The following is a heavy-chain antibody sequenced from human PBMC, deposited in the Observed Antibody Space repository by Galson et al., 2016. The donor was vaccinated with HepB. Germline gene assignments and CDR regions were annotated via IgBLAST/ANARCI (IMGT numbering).Heavy chain of an antibody. D-gene: IGHD3-3*01. CDR1: GFTFSSYA. V-gene: IGHV3-23*01. CDR3: AKEGTIFGVVPYGMDV. Sequence: SLRLSCAASGFTFSSYAMSRVRQAPGKGLEWVSVISGSGGSTYYADSVKGRFTISRDNSKNTLYLQMNSLRAEDTAVYYCAKEGTIFGVVPYGMDVWGQGTKVIVSS. CDR2: ISGSGGST. J-gene: IGHJ6*02.